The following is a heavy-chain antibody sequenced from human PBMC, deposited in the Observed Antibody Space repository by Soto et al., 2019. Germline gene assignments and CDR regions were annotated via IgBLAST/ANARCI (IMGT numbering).Heavy chain of an antibody. CDR1: GFTVSSHY. CDR3: AREGCTTSSCRYFDW. D-gene: IGHD2-2*01. J-gene: IGHJ4*02. Sequence: GGSLRLSCAASGFTVSSHYMSWVRQAPGKGLEWVSVIYAGGNTNYADSVKGRFTISRDNSRNTLDLQLNSLRVEDTAVYYCAREGCTTSSCRYFDWCGQGTLVTVYS. CDR2: IYAGGNT. V-gene: IGHV3-53*01.